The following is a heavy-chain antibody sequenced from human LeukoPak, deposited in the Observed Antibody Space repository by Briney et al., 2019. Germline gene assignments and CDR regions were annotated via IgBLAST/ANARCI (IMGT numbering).Heavy chain of an antibody. CDR3: AREGNDGYSYGYDY. Sequence: PGGSLRLSCTASGFSFSGHWMHWARQLPGKGLVWVSRISPTGSTTSYADSVKGRLTVSRDNAKNTLYLQVNNLRAEDTAVYYCAREGNDGYSYGYDYWGQGTLVTVSS. D-gene: IGHD5-18*01. CDR1: GFSFSGHW. V-gene: IGHV3-74*01. CDR2: ISPTGSTT. J-gene: IGHJ4*02.